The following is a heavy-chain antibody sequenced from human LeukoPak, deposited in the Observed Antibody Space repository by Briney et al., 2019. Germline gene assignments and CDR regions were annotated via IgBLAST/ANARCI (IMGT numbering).Heavy chain of an antibody. D-gene: IGHD6-13*01. J-gene: IGHJ6*03. V-gene: IGHV1-69*05. CDR1: GGTFSSYA. CDR2: IIPIFGTA. CDR3: AQTPSRDGGSWYYYYYYMDV. Sequence: GASVKVSCKASGGTFSSYAISWVRQAPGQGLEWMGGIIPIFGTANYAQKFQGRVTITTDESTSTAYMELSSLRSEDTAVYYCAQTPSRDGGSWYYYYYYMDVWGKGTTVTVSS.